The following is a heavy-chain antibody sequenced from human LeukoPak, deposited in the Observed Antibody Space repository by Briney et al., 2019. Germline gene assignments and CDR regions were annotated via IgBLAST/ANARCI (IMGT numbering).Heavy chain of an antibody. V-gene: IGHV1-18*01. CDR1: GYTFTSYG. Sequence: ASVRVSCKASGYTFTSYGISWVRQAPGQGLEWMGWISAYNGNTNYAQKVQGRVTMTTDASTFTAYMELRSLRFDDTAVYYCARVDGYESQAPYYDILTGPDHWGQGTLVTVAS. J-gene: IGHJ4*02. CDR3: ARVDGYESQAPYYDILTGPDH. D-gene: IGHD3-9*01. CDR2: ISAYNGNT.